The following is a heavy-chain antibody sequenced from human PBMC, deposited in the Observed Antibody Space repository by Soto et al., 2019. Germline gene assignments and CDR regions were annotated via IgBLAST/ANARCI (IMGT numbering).Heavy chain of an antibody. V-gene: IGHV4-59*08. CDR3: ARHKGYSSGWKSYWYFHL. J-gene: IGHJ2*01. CDR1: GGSISSYY. D-gene: IGHD6-19*01. CDR2: LYYSGNT. Sequence: QVQLQESGPGLVKPSDTLSLTCSVSGGSISSYYWSWIRQPPGKGLEWIGYLYYSGNTNYNPSLKIGVTTSVDTSKNQFSLKLSSVTAADTALYYCARHKGYSSGWKSYWYFHLWGRGTLVTVSS.